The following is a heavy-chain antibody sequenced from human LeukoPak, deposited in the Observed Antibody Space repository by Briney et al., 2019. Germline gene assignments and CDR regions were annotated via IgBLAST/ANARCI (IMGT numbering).Heavy chain of an antibody. Sequence: SETLSLTCTVSGGSISSYYWSWIRQPPGKGLEWIGYIYYSGSTNYNPSLRSRVTISVDTSKKQFSLRLTSVTAADTAVYYCARLRSGSTPPPPYYYYGLDVWGQGTTVTVSS. CDR1: GGSISSYY. J-gene: IGHJ6*02. V-gene: IGHV4-59*01. CDR2: IYYSGST. CDR3: ARLRSGSTPPPPYYYYGLDV. D-gene: IGHD1-26*01.